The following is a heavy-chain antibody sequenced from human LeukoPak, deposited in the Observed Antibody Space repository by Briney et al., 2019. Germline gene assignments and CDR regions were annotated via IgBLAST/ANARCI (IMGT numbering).Heavy chain of an antibody. CDR1: GGSISSYY. CDR3: ASSYYYDSSGYYHFDY. D-gene: IGHD3-22*01. J-gene: IGHJ4*02. V-gene: IGHV4-4*07. CDR2: IYTSGST. Sequence: SETLSLTCTVSGGSISSYYWSWIRQPPGKGLEWIGRIYTSGSTNYNPSLKSRVTMSVDTSKNQFSLKLSSVTAADTAVYYCASSYYYDSSGYYHFDYWGQGTLVTVSS.